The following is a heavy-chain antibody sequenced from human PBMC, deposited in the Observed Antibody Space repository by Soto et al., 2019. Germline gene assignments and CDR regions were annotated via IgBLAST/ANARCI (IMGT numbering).Heavy chain of an antibody. CDR2: IVVGSGNT. V-gene: IGHV1-58*02. Sequence: SVKVSCKASGFTFTSSAMQWVRQARGQRLEWIGWIVVGSGNTNYAQKFQERVTITRDMSTSTAYVELSSLRSEDTAVYYCAAARGYYDILTGYYTPNWFDPWGQGTLVTVSS. CDR1: GFTFTSSA. D-gene: IGHD3-9*01. J-gene: IGHJ5*02. CDR3: AAARGYYDILTGYYTPNWFDP.